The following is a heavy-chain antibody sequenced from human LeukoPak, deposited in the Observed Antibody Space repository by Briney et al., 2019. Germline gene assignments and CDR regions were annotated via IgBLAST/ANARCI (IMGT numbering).Heavy chain of an antibody. J-gene: IGHJ4*02. CDR2: INHSGST. V-gene: IGHV4-34*01. D-gene: IGHD3-22*01. Sequence: PSETLSLTCAVYGGSFSGYYWSWIRQPPGKGLELIGEINHSGSTNYNPSLKSRVTISVDTSKNQFSLKLSSVTAADTAVYYCARGGPILRSSGYYSPDFDYWGQGTLITVSS. CDR3: ARGGPILRSSGYYSPDFDY. CDR1: GGSFSGYY.